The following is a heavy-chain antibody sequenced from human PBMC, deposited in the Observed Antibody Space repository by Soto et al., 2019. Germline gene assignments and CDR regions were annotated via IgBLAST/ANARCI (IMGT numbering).Heavy chain of an antibody. J-gene: IGHJ6*02. CDR1: GFTFNNYA. CDR2: MSYDGTNK. CDR3: ARTVDTAIVTYYLYGMDL. Sequence: QVQLVESGGDVVQPGRSLRLSCAASGFTFNNYAMHWVRQAPGRGLEWVAVMSYDGTNKFYADSVKGRFTISRDNSKNTLYLQMNSLRAEDTAVYYCARTVDTAIVTYYLYGMDLWGQGTTVTVSS. V-gene: IGHV3-30-3*01. D-gene: IGHD5-18*01.